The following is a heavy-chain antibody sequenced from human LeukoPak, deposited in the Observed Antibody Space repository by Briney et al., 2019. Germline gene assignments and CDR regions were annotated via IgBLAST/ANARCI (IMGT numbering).Heavy chain of an antibody. CDR3: AASLPNIVVVPATKGPFGY. CDR1: GITFSNYA. V-gene: IGHV3-23*01. CDR2: ISNNGGYT. D-gene: IGHD2-2*01. J-gene: IGHJ4*02. Sequence: PGGSLRLSCAASGITFSNYAMSWVRQAPGKGLEWVSAISNNGGYTYYADSVRGRFTISRDNSKNTLYVQMNSLRDEDTAVYYCAASLPNIVVVPATKGPFGYWGQGALVTVSS.